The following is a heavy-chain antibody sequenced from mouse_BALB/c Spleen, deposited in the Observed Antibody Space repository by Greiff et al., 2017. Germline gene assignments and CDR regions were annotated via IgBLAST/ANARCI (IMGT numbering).Heavy chain of an antibody. CDR3: ARGIRAWDYAMDY. Sequence: VKLMESGPGLVAPSQSLSITCTVSGFSLTGYGVNWVRQPPGKGLEWLGMIWGDGSTDYNSALKSRLSISKDNSKSQVFLKMNSLQTDDTARYYCARGIRAWDYAMDYWGHGTSVTVSS. D-gene: IGHD2-12*01. J-gene: IGHJ4*01. V-gene: IGHV2-6-7*01. CDR2: IWGDGST. CDR1: GFSLTGYG.